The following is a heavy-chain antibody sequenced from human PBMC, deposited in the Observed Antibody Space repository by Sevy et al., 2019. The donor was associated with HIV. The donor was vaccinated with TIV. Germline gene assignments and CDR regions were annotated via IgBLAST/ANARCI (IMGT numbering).Heavy chain of an antibody. CDR1: GFSFNDYY. J-gene: IGHJ4*02. CDR3: ARVHRPISLIVVLDARLDY. D-gene: IGHD3-22*01. CDR2: TSSGGSTM. V-gene: IGHV3-11*01. Sequence: GGSLRLSCAASGFSFNDYYMSWIRRAPGKGLEWVSYTSSGGSTMDYADSVKGRFTISRDNAKNSLFLQMNSLRAEDTAVYYCARVHRPISLIVVLDARLDYWGQGSLVTVSS.